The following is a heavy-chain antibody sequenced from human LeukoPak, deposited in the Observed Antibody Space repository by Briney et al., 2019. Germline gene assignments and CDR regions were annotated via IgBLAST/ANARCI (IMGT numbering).Heavy chain of an antibody. Sequence: SETLSLTCTVSGGSVSSGFYYWSWIRQPPGTGLGWIGYIYYSGSTNYNPSLKSRVTISVDTSKNQFSLKLSSVTAADTAVYYCARKSNNIDYWGQGTLVTVSS. V-gene: IGHV4-61*01. CDR3: ARKSNNIDY. CDR1: GGSVSSGFYY. CDR2: IYYSGST. D-gene: IGHD2/OR15-2a*01. J-gene: IGHJ4*02.